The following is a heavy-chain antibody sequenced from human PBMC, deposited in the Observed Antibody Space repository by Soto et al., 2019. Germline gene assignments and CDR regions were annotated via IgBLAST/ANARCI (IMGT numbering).Heavy chain of an antibody. D-gene: IGHD2-21*02. V-gene: IGHV3-33*01. J-gene: IGHJ4*02. CDR2: IRYDGSNE. CDR3: PSERGMTSNFDY. CDR1: GFTFSSYG. Sequence: QVQLVESGGGVVQPGRSLRLSCAASGFTFSSYGIHWVRQAPGKGLEWVAVIRYDGSNEYYADSVKGRFTISRDNSKKTAHLPMNSLRVDDTAVYYCPSERGMTSNFDYWGQGTLVTVSS.